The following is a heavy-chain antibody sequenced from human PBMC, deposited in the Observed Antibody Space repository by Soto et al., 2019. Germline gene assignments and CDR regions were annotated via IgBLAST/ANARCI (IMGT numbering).Heavy chain of an antibody. Sequence: QITLKESGPTLVKPTQTLTLTCNFSGFSLSTYGVGVGWIRQPPGKALEWLALIYWDDDTRFSPSLNSRLAITKDTSKSQVVLTMNHMDPVDTATYYCAHRPGFSMAFDYWGPGSLVTVSS. J-gene: IGHJ4*02. CDR1: GFSLSTYGVG. CDR2: IYWDDDT. CDR3: AHRPGFSMAFDY. D-gene: IGHD3-10*01. V-gene: IGHV2-5*02.